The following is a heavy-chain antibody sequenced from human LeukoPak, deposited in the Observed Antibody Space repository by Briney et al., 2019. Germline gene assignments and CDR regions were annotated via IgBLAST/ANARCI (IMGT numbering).Heavy chain of an antibody. CDR3: ARGGIAAAGTRDY. J-gene: IGHJ4*02. Sequence: GGSLRLSCAASGCTFSSYSRNWVRQAPGKGLEWVSSISSSSSYIYYADSVKGRFTISRDNAKNSLYLQMNSLRAEDTAVYYCARGGIAAAGTRDYWGQGTLVTVSS. V-gene: IGHV3-21*01. D-gene: IGHD6-13*01. CDR2: ISSSSSYI. CDR1: GCTFSSYS.